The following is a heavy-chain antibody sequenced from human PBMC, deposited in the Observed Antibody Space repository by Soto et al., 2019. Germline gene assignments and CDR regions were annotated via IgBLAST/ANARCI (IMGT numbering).Heavy chain of an antibody. CDR1: GYTFPHYY. D-gene: IGHD4-17*01. CDR3: ARNHRHMMTTVTWSSATDYYYMDV. CDR2: INPLSGGP. V-gene: IGHV1-46*03. Sequence: QVQLVQSGAEVTKPGASVEASCKASGYTFPHYYIHWVRQAPGQVLAWMGLINPLSGGPIFAQSLRESVCMTKDTSTATVYMGLSRVRSENTALYFWARNHRHMMTTVTWSSATDYYYMDVWGGGTTVTVSS. J-gene: IGHJ6*03.